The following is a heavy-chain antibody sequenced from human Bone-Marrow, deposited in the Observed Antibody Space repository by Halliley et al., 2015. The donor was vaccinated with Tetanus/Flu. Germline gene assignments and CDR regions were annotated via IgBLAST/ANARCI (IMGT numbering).Heavy chain of an antibody. J-gene: IGHJ3*01. D-gene: IGHD3-9*01. Sequence: TLSLTCSISGGSISGDYSWSWIRQPPGKGLEWIGYIYHTGNSYYNPSLTSRLTISIDRSKNQISLKLTSVTAADTAVYYCARGTLLDGFDVWGPGTRVAVSS. V-gene: IGHV4-30-2*01. CDR2: IYHTGNS. CDR3: ARGTLLDGFDV. CDR1: GGSISGDYS.